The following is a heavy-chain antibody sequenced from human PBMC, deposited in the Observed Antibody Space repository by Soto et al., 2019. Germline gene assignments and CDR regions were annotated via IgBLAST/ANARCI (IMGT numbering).Heavy chain of an antibody. CDR2: IKHDGSET. V-gene: IGHV3-7*03. Sequence: GGSLRLSCAASGFTFNTFWMSWVRQSPGKGLEWVANIKHDGSETYYVDSVKGRFTISRDNAKNSLFLQMNTLRTEDTAVYYCARDFATHCSGSTCYPYAYWGQGALVTVSS. J-gene: IGHJ4*02. D-gene: IGHD2-15*01. CDR1: GFTFNTFW. CDR3: ARDFATHCSGSTCYPYAY.